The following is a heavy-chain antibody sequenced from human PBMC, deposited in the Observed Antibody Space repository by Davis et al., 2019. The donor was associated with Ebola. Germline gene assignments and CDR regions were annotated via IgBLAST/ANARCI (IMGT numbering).Heavy chain of an antibody. D-gene: IGHD4-17*01. J-gene: IGHJ6*02. V-gene: IGHV3-73*01. Sequence: GGSLRLSCAASGFTFSDSAIHWIRQASGKGLEWVGRIRSKADNYATAYAASVKGRFTISRDDSKKTAYLQMNSLKTKDTAVYFCTRLRPAVTTDYYYYGMDVWGQGTTVIVSS. CDR3: TRLRPAVTTDYYYYGMDV. CDR1: GFTFSDSA. CDR2: IRSKADNYAT.